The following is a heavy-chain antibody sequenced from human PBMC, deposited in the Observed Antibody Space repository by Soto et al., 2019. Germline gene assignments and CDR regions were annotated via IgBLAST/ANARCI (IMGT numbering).Heavy chain of an antibody. J-gene: IGHJ4*02. D-gene: IGHD3-3*01. V-gene: IGHV1-69*06. CDR3: SGAPRITVFGVVPPRVWVC. CDR2: IIPIFGTA. CDR1: GGTFSSYA. Sequence: QVQLVQSGAEVKKPGSSVKVSCKASGGTFSSYAISWVRQAPGQGLEWMGGIIPIFGTANYAQKFQGRVTRTADKSVSTAYMELRSLKAEDTAVYYSSGAPRITVFGVVPPRVWVCWGQGTLVTFSS.